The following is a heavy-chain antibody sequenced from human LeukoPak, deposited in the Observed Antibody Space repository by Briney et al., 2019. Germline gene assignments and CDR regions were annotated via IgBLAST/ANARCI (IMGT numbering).Heavy chain of an antibody. CDR3: ARIRGGPIDY. Sequence: PGRSLRLSYAASGFTLSTYAMHWVRQAPGKGLEWVAVISYDGTDTYYADSVKGRFTISRDTSKNSLYLQMNSLRPEDTAVFYCARIRGGPIDYWGQGTLVTVSS. V-gene: IGHV3-30-3*01. CDR2: ISYDGTDT. CDR1: GFTLSTYA. D-gene: IGHD3-16*01. J-gene: IGHJ4*02.